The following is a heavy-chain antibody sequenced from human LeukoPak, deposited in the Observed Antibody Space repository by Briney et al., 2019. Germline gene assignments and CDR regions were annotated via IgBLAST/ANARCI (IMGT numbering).Heavy chain of an antibody. J-gene: IGHJ4*02. D-gene: IGHD3-22*01. V-gene: IGHV3-23*01. CDR1: GFTFSSYA. CDR3: AKDYDSSGYYGY. Sequence: PGGSLRLSCAASGFTFSSYAMSWVRQAPGKGLEWVSDINGSGGSTYYADSVKGRFTISRDNSRNTLYLQMNSLRAEDTAVYYCAKDYDSSGYYGYWGQGTLVTVSS. CDR2: INGSGGST.